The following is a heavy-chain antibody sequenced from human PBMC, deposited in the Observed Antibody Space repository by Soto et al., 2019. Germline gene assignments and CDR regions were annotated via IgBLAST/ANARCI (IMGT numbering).Heavy chain of an antibody. CDR2: IYSSGTT. J-gene: IGHJ5*02. CDR1: GISIDNYY. Sequence: SETLSLTCTVSGISIDNYYCSWVRQSAGKGLEWIGRIYSSGTTNYNPSLKSRVTMSVDMSKSQFSLNVRSVTAADTAVYYCVRDVGGSGWFAPWGQGTLVTVSS. V-gene: IGHV4-4*07. CDR3: VRDVGGSGWFAP.